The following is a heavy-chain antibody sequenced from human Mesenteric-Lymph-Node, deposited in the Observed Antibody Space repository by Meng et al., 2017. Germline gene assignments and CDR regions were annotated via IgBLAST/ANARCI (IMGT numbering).Heavy chain of an antibody. Sequence: SETLSLTCAVYGGSFSGYYWSWIRQPPGKGLEWIGEINHSGSTNYNPSLKSRVTISVDTSKIQFSLKLSSVTAADTAVYYCASGAAGSGWYTYYFDYWGQGTLVTVSS. D-gene: IGHD6-19*01. CDR3: ASGAAGSGWYTYYFDY. CDR1: GGSFSGYY. V-gene: IGHV4-34*01. J-gene: IGHJ4*02. CDR2: INHSGST.